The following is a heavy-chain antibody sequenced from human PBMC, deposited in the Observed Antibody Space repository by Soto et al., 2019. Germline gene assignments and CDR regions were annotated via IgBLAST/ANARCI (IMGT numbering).Heavy chain of an antibody. Sequence: QVQLVQSGAEVKKPGASVKVSCKASGYTFTSYGISWVRQAPGQGLEWMGWISAYNGNTNYAQKLQGRVTMTTDTSTSTAYMELRSLRSDDTAVYYCARDRPEYGSGSYYQVWLYYYYGMDVWGQGTTVTVSS. CDR2: ISAYNGNT. V-gene: IGHV1-18*01. J-gene: IGHJ6*02. CDR3: ARDRPEYGSGSYYQVWLYYYYGMDV. D-gene: IGHD3-10*01. CDR1: GYTFTSYG.